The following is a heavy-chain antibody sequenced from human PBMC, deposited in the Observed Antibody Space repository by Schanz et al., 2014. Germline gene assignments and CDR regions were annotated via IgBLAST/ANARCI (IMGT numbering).Heavy chain of an antibody. J-gene: IGHJ4*02. CDR2: IGAFQGNT. V-gene: IGHV1-18*01. D-gene: IGHD2-2*01. CDR1: GYTFTSYG. CDR3: LRANPTQHVVLPDALRY. Sequence: QVQLVQSGAEVKKPGASVKVSCKASGYTFTSYGISWVRQAPGQGFEWMGWIGAFQGNTKYAQKFQDRVPLTSDPSASTAYMELRSLRPDDTAVYYCLRANPTQHVVLPDALRYWGQGTLVSVSS.